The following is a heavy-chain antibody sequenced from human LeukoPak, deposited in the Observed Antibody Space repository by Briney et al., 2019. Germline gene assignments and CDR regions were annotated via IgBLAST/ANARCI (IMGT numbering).Heavy chain of an antibody. V-gene: IGHV3-23*01. CDR3: VKDKYSGSYNYFDY. CDR1: GFTFSSYG. Sequence: PGGSLRLSCAASGFTFSSYGMSWVRQAPGKGLEWVSAISGSGGSTYYADSVKGRFTISRDNSKNSLFLQMNSLRGEDTALYYCVKDKYSGSYNYFDYWGQGTLVTVSS. D-gene: IGHD1-26*01. J-gene: IGHJ4*02. CDR2: ISGSGGST.